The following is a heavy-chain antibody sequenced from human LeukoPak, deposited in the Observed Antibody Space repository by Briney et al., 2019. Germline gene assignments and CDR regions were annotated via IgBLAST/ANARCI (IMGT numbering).Heavy chain of an antibody. CDR3: ASLPVAMARWGSY. V-gene: IGHV3-66*01. Sequence: PGGSLRLSCAASGFTVSSNYMSWVRQAPGKGLEWVSVIYSGGSTYYADSVKGRFTISRDNSKNTLYLQMNSLRAEDTAVYYCASLPVAMARWGSYWGQGTLVTVSS. CDR2: IYSGGST. CDR1: GFTVSSNY. J-gene: IGHJ4*02. D-gene: IGHD3-16*01.